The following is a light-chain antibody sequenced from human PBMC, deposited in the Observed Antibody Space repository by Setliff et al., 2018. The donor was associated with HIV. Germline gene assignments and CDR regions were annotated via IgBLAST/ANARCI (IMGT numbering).Light chain of an antibody. CDR2: DVS. CDR1: SSDLGDYNY. CDR3: SSYTSISTWV. V-gene: IGLV2-14*01. J-gene: IGLJ3*02. Sequence: ALTQPASVSGSPGQSITVSCTGTSSDLGDYNYVSWYQQHPGKAPKLLIYDVSDRPSGVSNRFSGSKSGNTASLTISGLQAEDEADYYCSSYTSISTWVFGGGTKVTVL.